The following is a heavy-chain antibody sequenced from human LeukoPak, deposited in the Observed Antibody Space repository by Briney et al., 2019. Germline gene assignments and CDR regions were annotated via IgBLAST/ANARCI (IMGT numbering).Heavy chain of an antibody. D-gene: IGHD6-19*01. V-gene: IGHV3-9*01. CDR2: ISWNSGSI. CDR1: GFTFYDYA. Sequence: GGSLRLSCAASGFTFYDYAMHWVRQAPGKGLEWVSGISWNSGSIGYADSVKGRFTISRDNAKNSLYLQMNSLRAEDTALYYCAKEGGSGWYMGDDYWGQGTLVTVSS. J-gene: IGHJ4*02. CDR3: AKEGGSGWYMGDDY.